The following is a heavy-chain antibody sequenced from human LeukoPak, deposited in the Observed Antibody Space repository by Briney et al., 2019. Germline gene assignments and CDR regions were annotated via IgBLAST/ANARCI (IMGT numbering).Heavy chain of an antibody. CDR3: ARDYLRVATIRGYFDY. CDR2: ISSSGSTI. Sequence: GGSLRLSCAASGFTFSDYYMSWIRQAPGKGLEWVSYISSSGSTIYYADSVKGRFTISRDNAKNSLYLQMNSLRAEDAAVYYCARDYLRVATIRGYFDYWGQGTLVTVSP. D-gene: IGHD5-12*01. V-gene: IGHV3-11*01. CDR1: GFTFSDYY. J-gene: IGHJ4*02.